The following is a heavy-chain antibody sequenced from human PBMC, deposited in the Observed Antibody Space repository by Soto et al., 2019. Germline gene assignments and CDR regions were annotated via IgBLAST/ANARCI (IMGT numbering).Heavy chain of an antibody. D-gene: IGHD3-16*02. CDR3: AREGLNYDYIWGSYRYFDY. V-gene: IGHV4-31*03. CDR2: IYYSGST. J-gene: IGHJ4*02. Sequence: QVQLQESGPGLVKPSQTLSLTCTVSGGSISSGGYYWSWIRQHPGKGLEWIGYIYYSGSTYYNPSLKSRVTISVDTSKNQFSLKLSSVPAADTAVYYCAREGLNYDYIWGSYRYFDYWGQGTLVTVSS. CDR1: GGSISSGGYY.